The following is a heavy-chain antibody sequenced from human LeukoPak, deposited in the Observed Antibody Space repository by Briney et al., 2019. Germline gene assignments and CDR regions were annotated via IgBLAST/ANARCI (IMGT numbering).Heavy chain of an antibody. Sequence: SETLSLXCTVSGSGHSISGGFYWGWIRQPPGKGLEWIGSIYHTGSTYYNPSLKSRATISVDTSKNQFSLKLKFVTAADTAVYYCAGQFDSSGSYFYWGQGTLVTVSS. J-gene: IGHJ4*02. CDR3: AGQFDSSGSYFY. D-gene: IGHD3-22*01. V-gene: IGHV4-38-2*02. CDR1: GSGHSISGGFY. CDR2: IYHTGST.